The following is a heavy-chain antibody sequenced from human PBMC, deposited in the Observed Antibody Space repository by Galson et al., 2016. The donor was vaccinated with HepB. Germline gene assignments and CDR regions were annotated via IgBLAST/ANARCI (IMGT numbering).Heavy chain of an antibody. Sequence: SETLSLTCTVSEGSVSRGGYSWGWIRQPPGRGLEWIGNIYYNGRTYYNPSLNSRVTISVDTSKNQFSLNLNSVTAADTASYYCVRDRTLSGGFDVWGPGTTVTVSS. J-gene: IGHJ6*02. D-gene: IGHD1-14*01. V-gene: IGHV4-39*07. CDR2: IYYNGRT. CDR1: EGSVSRGGYS. CDR3: VRDRTLSGGFDV.